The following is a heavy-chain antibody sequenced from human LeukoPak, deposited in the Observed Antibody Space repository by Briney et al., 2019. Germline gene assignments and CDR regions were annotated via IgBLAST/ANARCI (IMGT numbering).Heavy chain of an antibody. CDR3: AKSGASPLYHLDV. J-gene: IGHJ6*03. CDR1: GFSLNNYG. CDR2: ITGSDSTA. Sequence: GGSLRLSCAASGFSLNNYGMNWVRQAPGKGLEWVSGITGSDSTAYYAGSVKGRFTISRDDSKNTLYLQMSSLRVDDTAIYYCAKSGASPLYHLDVGGKGATVTVSS. V-gene: IGHV3-23*01. D-gene: IGHD1-26*01.